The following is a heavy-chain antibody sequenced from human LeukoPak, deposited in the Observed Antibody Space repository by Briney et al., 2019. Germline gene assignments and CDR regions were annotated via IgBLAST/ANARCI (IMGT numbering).Heavy chain of an antibody. V-gene: IGHV4-39*02. CDR3: ARDQIVVPAAFDY. J-gene: IGHJ4*02. CDR2: IYYSGST. Sequence: PSETLSLTCTLSGGSISSSSYYWGWIRQPPGKGLEWIGSIYYSGSTSYNPSLKSRVTISVETSKNQFSLKLSSVTAADTAVYYCARDQIVVPAAFDYWGQGTLVTVSS. D-gene: IGHD2-2*01. CDR1: GGSISSSSYY.